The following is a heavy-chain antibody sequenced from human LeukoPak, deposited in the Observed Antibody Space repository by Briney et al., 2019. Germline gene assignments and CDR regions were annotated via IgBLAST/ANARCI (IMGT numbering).Heavy chain of an antibody. J-gene: IGHJ6*04. CDR1: GFTFSSYG. D-gene: IGHD6-13*01. CDR3: ARERAGDYYYYGMDV. CDR2: IWYDGSNK. Sequence: GGSLRLSCAASGFTFSSYGMHWVRQAPGKGLERVAVIWYDGSNKYYADSVKGRFTISRDNSKNTLYLQMNSLRAEDTAVYYCARERAGDYYYYGMDVWGKGTTVTVSS. V-gene: IGHV3-33*01.